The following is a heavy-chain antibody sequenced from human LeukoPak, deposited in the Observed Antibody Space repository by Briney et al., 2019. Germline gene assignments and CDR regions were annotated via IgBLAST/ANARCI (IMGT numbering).Heavy chain of an antibody. D-gene: IGHD3-10*01. V-gene: IGHV1-2*02. CDR3: ARGGITMVRGVRTGFDP. Sequence: GASVKVSCKASGYTFTRYHMHWMRQAPGQGLEWMGWINPNSGGTNYAQKFQGRVTMTRDTSISTAYMELSRLRSDDTAVYYCARGGITMVRGVRTGFDPWGQGTLVTVSS. CDR2: INPNSGGT. J-gene: IGHJ5*02. CDR1: GYTFTRYH.